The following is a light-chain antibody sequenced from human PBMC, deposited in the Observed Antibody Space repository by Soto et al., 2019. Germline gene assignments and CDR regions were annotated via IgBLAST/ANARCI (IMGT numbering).Light chain of an antibody. CDR3: QQYSSYSRT. J-gene: IGKJ1*01. CDR2: KAS. Sequence: DIQMTQSPSTLSASVGDRVTITCRASQSISSWLAWYQQKPGKAPKVLIYKASSLESGVPSRFGGSGSGTEFTLTISSLQPDDFATYYCQQYSSYSRTFGQGTKVDI. CDR1: QSISSW. V-gene: IGKV1-5*03.